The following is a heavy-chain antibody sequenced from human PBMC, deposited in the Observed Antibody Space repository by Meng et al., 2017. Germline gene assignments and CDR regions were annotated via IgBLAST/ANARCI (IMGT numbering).Heavy chain of an antibody. V-gene: IGHV1-69*06. CDR3: ARGVGYGGNSLYFDY. Sequence: QGQLVQFWGELKKPGSSVKVSCKASGGTFSSYAISWVRQAPGQGLEWMGGIIPIFGTANYAQKFQGRVTITADKSTSTAYMELSSLRSEDTAVYYCARGVGYGGNSLYFDYWGQGTLVTVSS. CDR1: GGTFSSYA. D-gene: IGHD4-23*01. CDR2: IIPIFGTA. J-gene: IGHJ4*02.